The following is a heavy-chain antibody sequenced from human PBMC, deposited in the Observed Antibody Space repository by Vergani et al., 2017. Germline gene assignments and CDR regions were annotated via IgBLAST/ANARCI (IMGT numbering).Heavy chain of an antibody. V-gene: IGHV3-21*01. J-gene: IGHJ2*01. CDR3: ASGGPRADFDL. D-gene: IGHD6-19*01. CDR2: ISSSSYI. CDR1: GFTFSSYS. Sequence: EVQLVESGGGLVKPGGSLRLSCAASGFTFSSYSMNWVRQAPGKGLEWVSSISSSSYIYYADSVKGRFTISRDNAKNSLYLQMNSLRAEDTAVYYCASGGPRADFDLWGRGTLVTVSS.